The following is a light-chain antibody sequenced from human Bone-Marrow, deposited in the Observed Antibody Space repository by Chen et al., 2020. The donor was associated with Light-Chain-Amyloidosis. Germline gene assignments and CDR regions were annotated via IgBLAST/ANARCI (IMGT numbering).Light chain of an antibody. Sequence: QSALTQPASGSGSPGQSITISCNGNSGDVGTYNYVSWYQQHPGKAPKVMIYAVSKRPSGVSNRFSGSKSGNTASLTISGLQAEDEADYYCCSYAGDSWVFGGGTKLTVL. CDR1: SGDVGTYNY. CDR3: CSYAGDSWV. J-gene: IGLJ3*02. V-gene: IGLV2-23*02. CDR2: AVS.